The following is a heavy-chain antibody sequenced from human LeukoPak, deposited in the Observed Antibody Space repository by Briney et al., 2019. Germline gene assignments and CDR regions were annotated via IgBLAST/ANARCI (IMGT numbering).Heavy chain of an antibody. J-gene: IGHJ4*02. D-gene: IGHD3-10*01. Sequence: KAGGSLRLSCAASGFTFSSYSMNWVRQAPGKGLEWVSSISSSSSYIYYADSVKGRFTISRDNAKNSLYLQMNSLRAEDTAVYYCARGTHYYGSGSYSPRLGYWGQGTLVTVSS. CDR1: GFTFSSYS. CDR2: ISSSSSYI. CDR3: ARGTHYYGSGSYSPRLGY. V-gene: IGHV3-21*01.